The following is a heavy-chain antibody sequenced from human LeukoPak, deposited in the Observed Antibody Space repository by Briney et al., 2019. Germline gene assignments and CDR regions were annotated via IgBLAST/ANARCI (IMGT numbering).Heavy chain of an antibody. CDR2: INPSGGST. D-gene: IGHD3-10*01. CDR1: GYTFTSYY. CDR3: ETGYYYYYGMDV. J-gene: IGHJ6*02. Sequence: ASVKVSCKASGYTFTSYYMHWVRQAPGQGLEWMGIINPSGGSTSYAQKFQGRVTMTRDTSTSTVYMELSSLRSGDTAVYYCETGYYYYYGMDVWGQGTTVTVSS. V-gene: IGHV1-46*01.